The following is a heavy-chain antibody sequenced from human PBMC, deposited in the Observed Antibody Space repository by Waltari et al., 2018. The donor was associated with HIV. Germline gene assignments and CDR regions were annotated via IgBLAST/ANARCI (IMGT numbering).Heavy chain of an antibody. V-gene: IGHV3-66*01. CDR1: GFTVSSNY. J-gene: IGHJ6*02. D-gene: IGHD2-21*02. CDR2: IYSVVRT. CDR3: ASIAYCGGDCYPRGMDV. Sequence: EVQLVESGGGLVQPGGSLRLSCAASGFTVSSNYMSWVRQAPGRGLEWVSVIYSVVRTYYAESVKGRFTISRDNSKNTLYLQMNSLRAEDTAVYYCASIAYCGGDCYPRGMDVWGQGTTVTVSS.